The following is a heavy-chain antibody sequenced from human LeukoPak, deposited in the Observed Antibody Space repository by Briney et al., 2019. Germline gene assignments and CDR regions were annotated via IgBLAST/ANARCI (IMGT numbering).Heavy chain of an antibody. V-gene: IGHV1-8*03. CDR1: GYTFTGYD. CDR2: MNPNSGNT. CDR3: ARAVEWPHYYYYYYYYMDV. Sequence: ASVKVSCKASGYTFTGYDINWVRQATGQGLEWMGWMNPNSGNTGYAQKFQGRVTITRNTSISTAYMELSSLRSEDTAVYYCARAVEWPHYYYYYYYYMDVWGKGTTVTVSS. J-gene: IGHJ6*03. D-gene: IGHD3-3*01.